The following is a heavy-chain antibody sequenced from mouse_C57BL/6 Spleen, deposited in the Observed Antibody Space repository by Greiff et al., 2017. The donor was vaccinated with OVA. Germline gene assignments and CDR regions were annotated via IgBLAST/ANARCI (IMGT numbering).Heavy chain of an antibody. V-gene: IGHV3-6*01. CDR2: ISYDGSN. CDR3: AREGSGYVDY. CDR1: GYSITSGYY. D-gene: IGHD3-2*02. Sequence: EVQLQESGPGLVKPSQSLSLTCSVTGYSITSGYYWNWIRQFPGNKLEWMGYISYDGSNNYNPSLKNRISITRDTSKNQFFLKLNSVTTEDTATYYCAREGSGYVDYWGQGTTLTVSS. J-gene: IGHJ2*01.